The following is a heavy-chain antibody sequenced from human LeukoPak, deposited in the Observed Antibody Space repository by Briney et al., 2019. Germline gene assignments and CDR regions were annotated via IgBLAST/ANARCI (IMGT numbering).Heavy chain of an antibody. V-gene: IGHV1-2*02. J-gene: IGHJ5*02. D-gene: IGHD6-19*01. Sequence: ASVKVSCKASGYTFNVYYIHWVRQAPGQGLEWMAWINPNSGGTDYADRFQGRVTMTRDTSISTAYMELSRLRSDDTAVYYCASFSGTGGFDPWGQGTLVTVSS. CDR2: INPNSGGT. CDR1: GYTFNVYY. CDR3: ASFSGTGGFDP.